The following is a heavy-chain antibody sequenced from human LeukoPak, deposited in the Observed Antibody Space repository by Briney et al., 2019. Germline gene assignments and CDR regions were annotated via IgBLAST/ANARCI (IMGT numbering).Heavy chain of an antibody. Sequence: SETLSLTCTVSGGSISSYYWSWIRQPPGKGLEWIGYIYYSGSTNYNPSLKSRVTISVDTSKNQFSLKLSSVTAADTAVYYCAREQWLVGYFDYWGQGTLVTVSS. CDR1: GGSISSYY. CDR2: IYYSGST. J-gene: IGHJ4*02. D-gene: IGHD6-19*01. V-gene: IGHV4-59*01. CDR3: AREQWLVGYFDY.